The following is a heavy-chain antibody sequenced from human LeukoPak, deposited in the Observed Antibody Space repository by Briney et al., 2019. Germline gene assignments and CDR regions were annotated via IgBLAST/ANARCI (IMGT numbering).Heavy chain of an antibody. D-gene: IGHD6-19*01. V-gene: IGHV4-38-2*02. J-gene: IGHJ5*02. CDR2: IYHSGST. Sequence: SETLSLTCTVSGYSISSGYYWGWIRQPPGKGLEWIGSIYHSGSTYYNPSLKSRVTISVDTSKNQFSLKLSSVTAADTAVYYCARGIAVADYEGGSWFDPWGQGTLVTVSS. CDR1: GYSISSGYY. CDR3: ARGIAVADYEGGSWFDP.